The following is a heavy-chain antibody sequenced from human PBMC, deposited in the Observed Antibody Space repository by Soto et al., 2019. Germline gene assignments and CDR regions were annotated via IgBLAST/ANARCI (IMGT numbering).Heavy chain of an antibody. V-gene: IGHV4-4*02. CDR2: IYHSGST. D-gene: IGHD6-13*01. CDR3: ARDNIAAAGPLLY. Sequence: SETLSLTCAVSGGSISSSNWWSWVRQPPGKGLEWIGEIYHSGSTNYNPSLKSRVTISVDKSKNQFSLKLSSVTAADTAVYYCARDNIAAAGPLLYWGQGTLVTVSS. J-gene: IGHJ4*02. CDR1: GGSISSSNW.